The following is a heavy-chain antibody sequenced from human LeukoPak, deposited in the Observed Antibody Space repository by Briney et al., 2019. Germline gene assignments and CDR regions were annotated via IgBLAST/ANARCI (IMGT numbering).Heavy chain of an antibody. V-gene: IGHV3-74*01. CDR1: GFTFSRWW. D-gene: IGHD3-9*01. CDR2: LNGDGSST. J-gene: IGHJ4*02. Sequence: GGSLRLSCAASGFTFSRWWMHWVRQAPGKGLVWVSRLNGDGSSTNYADSVKGRFTISRDNARNTLYLQMNSLRAEDTAVYYCVRENWFLDYWGQGTLVTVSS. CDR3: VRENWFLDY.